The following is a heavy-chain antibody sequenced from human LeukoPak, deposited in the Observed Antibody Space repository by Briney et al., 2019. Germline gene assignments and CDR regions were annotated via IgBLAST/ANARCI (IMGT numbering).Heavy chain of an antibody. Sequence: SETLSLTCTVSGGSISSYYWSWIRQPPGKGLEWIGYIYYSGSTNYNPSLKSRVTISVDTSKNQFSLKLSSVTAADTAVYYCARRYYDSSGYAFDIWGQGTMVTVSS. J-gene: IGHJ3*02. CDR3: ARRYYDSSGYAFDI. CDR1: GGSISSYY. V-gene: IGHV4-59*01. D-gene: IGHD3-22*01. CDR2: IYYSGST.